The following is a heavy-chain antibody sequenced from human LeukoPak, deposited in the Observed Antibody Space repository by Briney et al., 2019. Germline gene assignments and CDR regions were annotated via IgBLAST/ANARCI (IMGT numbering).Heavy chain of an antibody. Sequence: PGGSLRLSCAASGFTFSSYSMNWVRQAPGEGLEWVAFISYDGSNKYYADSMKGRFTISRDNSKNTLYLQMNNLRADDTAVYYCAKARYDGEVMIAATDYWGQGTLVTVSS. J-gene: IGHJ4*02. CDR1: GFTFSSYS. V-gene: IGHV3-30*18. CDR3: AKARYDGEVMIAATDY. D-gene: IGHD2-15*01. CDR2: ISYDGSNK.